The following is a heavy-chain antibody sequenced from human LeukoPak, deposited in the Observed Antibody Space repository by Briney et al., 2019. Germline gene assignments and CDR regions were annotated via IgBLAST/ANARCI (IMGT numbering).Heavy chain of an antibody. CDR1: GGSISSSSYY. Sequence: SETLSLTCTVSGGSISSSSYYWGWIRQPPGKGLEWIGSIYYSGSTNYNPSLKSRVTISVDTSKNQFSLKLSSVTAADTAVYYCAREPGPRVLRYFDWLLPFDYWGQGTLVTVSS. D-gene: IGHD3-9*01. CDR2: IYYSGST. V-gene: IGHV4-39*07. J-gene: IGHJ4*02. CDR3: AREPGPRVLRYFDWLLPFDY.